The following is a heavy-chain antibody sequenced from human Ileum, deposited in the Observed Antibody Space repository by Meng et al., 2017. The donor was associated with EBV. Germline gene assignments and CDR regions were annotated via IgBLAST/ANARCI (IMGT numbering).Heavy chain of an antibody. V-gene: IGHV4-30-4*01. Sequence: GKLQELGQGLVKPSQILSLTCPVSVGTISSSNYNGSWIRQPPGKGLEWSGHISNRGSTYYNPSLKSRITISVDTSKNQFSLKLSSVTAADTAVYYCARGQKGYFDLWGRGTLVTVSS. CDR1: VGTISSSNYN. CDR3: ARGQKGYFDL. J-gene: IGHJ2*01. CDR2: ISNRGST.